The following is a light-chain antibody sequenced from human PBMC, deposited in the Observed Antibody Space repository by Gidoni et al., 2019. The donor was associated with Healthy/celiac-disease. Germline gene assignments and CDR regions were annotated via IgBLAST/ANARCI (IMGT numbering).Light chain of an antibody. Sequence: IQMTKSPSSLSASVGDRVTITCRASQSIISYLNWYQQKPGKAPKLLIYAASSLQSGVPSRFSGSGSGTDFTLTISSLQPEDFATYYCQQSYSTLWTFGQGTKVEIK. V-gene: IGKV1-39*01. CDR3: QQSYSTLWT. J-gene: IGKJ1*01. CDR2: AAS. CDR1: QSIISY.